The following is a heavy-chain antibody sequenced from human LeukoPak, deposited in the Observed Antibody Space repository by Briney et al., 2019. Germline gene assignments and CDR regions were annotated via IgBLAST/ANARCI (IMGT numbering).Heavy chain of an antibody. CDR1: GYTLTELS. Sequence: GASAKVSCKVSGYTLTELSMHWVRQAPGKGLEWMGGFDPEDGETIYAQKFQGRVTMTEDTSTDTAYMELSSLRSEDTAVYYCATVPMVRGSGYYYGMDVWGQGTTVTVSS. V-gene: IGHV1-24*01. D-gene: IGHD3-10*01. CDR2: FDPEDGET. CDR3: ATVPMVRGSGYYYGMDV. J-gene: IGHJ6*02.